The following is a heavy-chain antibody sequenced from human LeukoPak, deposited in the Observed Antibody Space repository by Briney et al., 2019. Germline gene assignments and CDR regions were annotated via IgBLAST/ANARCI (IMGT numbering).Heavy chain of an antibody. CDR3: ARGVGGSYPTPFDY. J-gene: IGHJ4*02. V-gene: IGHV3-64*01. Sequence: GGSLRLSCAASGFTFSDYAMSWVRQAPGKGLEYVSAISSNGGSTYYANSVKGRFTISRDNSKNTLYLQMGSLRAEDMAVYYCARGVGGSYPTPFDYWGQGTLVTVSS. D-gene: IGHD1-26*01. CDR2: ISSNGGST. CDR1: GFTFSDYA.